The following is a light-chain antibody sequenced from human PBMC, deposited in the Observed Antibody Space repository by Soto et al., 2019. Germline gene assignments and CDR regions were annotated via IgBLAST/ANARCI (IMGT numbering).Light chain of an antibody. Sequence: QPVLTQPASVSGSPGQSITISCTGTSSDVGGYNYVSWYQQHPGKAPKLMIFDVNNRPSGISNRFSGSKSGNTASLTISGLQAEDEADYYCFSYTSSGTMVFGGGTKLTVL. J-gene: IGLJ2*01. CDR2: DVN. CDR3: FSYTSSGTMV. V-gene: IGLV2-14*03. CDR1: SSDVGGYNY.